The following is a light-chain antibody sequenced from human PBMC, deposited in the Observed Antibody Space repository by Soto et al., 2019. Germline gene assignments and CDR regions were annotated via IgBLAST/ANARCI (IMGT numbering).Light chain of an antibody. J-gene: IGKJ1*01. Sequence: DIQMTQSPSSLSAAVGDRVTITCRASQSISTYLNWYQQKPGKAPKLLIYGASSLQSGVPSGFSGTGSGTDFTLTISSLQPEDFATYYSQQSYSTSWTFGQGTKVDI. CDR3: QQSYSTSWT. V-gene: IGKV1-39*01. CDR2: GAS. CDR1: QSISTY.